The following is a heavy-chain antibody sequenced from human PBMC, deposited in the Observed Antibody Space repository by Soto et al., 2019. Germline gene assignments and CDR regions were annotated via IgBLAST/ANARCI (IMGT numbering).Heavy chain of an antibody. V-gene: IGHV1-3*01. D-gene: IGHD3-16*01. CDR1: GYTFRTYA. Sequence: ASVKVSCKASGYTFRTYAMHWVRQAPGQRLEWMGWIKSANGDTKYSQKYQDRLTFTTDTSASTVYMELSNLRSEDTAVYYCARVWESFQLFDYWGQGTLVTVSS. CDR2: IKSANGDT. CDR3: ARVWESFQLFDY. J-gene: IGHJ4*02.